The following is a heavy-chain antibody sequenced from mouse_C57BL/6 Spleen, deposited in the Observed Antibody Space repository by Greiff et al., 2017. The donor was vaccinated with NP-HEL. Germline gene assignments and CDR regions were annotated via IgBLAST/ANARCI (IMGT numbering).Heavy chain of an antibody. CDR3: ARSPNGSSRGWYFDV. Sequence: EVHLVESGAELVKPGASVKLSCTASGFNIKDYYMHWVKQRTEQGLEWIGRIDPEDGETKYAPKFQGQATITADTSSNTAYLQLSSLTSEDNAVYYGARSPNGSSRGWYFDVWGTGTTVTVSS. V-gene: IGHV14-2*01. D-gene: IGHD1-1*01. CDR1: GFNIKDYY. J-gene: IGHJ1*03. CDR2: IDPEDGET.